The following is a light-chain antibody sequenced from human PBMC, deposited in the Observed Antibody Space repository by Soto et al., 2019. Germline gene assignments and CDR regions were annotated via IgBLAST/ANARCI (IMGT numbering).Light chain of an antibody. J-gene: IGLJ2*01. CDR3: QSYDNSLNHVV. CDR2: GDN. Sequence: QAVVTQPPSVSGAPGQRVTIPCTGSSSNIGSFYDVHWYQQLPGTVPKLLIYGDNNRPSGVPDRFSGSKSGTAASLAITGLQAEDEAAYYCQSYDNSLNHVVFGGGTKLTVL. CDR1: SSNIGSFYD. V-gene: IGLV1-40*01.